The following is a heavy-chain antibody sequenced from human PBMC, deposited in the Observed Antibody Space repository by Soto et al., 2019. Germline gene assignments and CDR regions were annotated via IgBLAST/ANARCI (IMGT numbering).Heavy chain of an antibody. CDR2: IYYSGST. CDR3: ASSSSGWYVDYYYGMDV. J-gene: IGHJ6*02. CDR1: GGSISSYY. D-gene: IGHD6-19*01. V-gene: IGHV4-59*01. Sequence: SETLSLTCTVSGGSISSYYWSWIRQPPGKGLEWIGYIYYSGSTNYNPSLKSRVTISVDTSKNQFSLKLSPVTAADTAVYYCASSSSGWYVDYYYGMDVWGQGTTVTVSS.